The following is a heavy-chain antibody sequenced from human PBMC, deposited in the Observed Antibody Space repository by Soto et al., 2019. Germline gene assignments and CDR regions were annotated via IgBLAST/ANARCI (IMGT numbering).Heavy chain of an antibody. J-gene: IGHJ5*02. Sequence: ASVKVSCKASGYTFTSYGISWVRQAPGQGLEWMGWISAYNGNTNYAQKLQGRVTMTTDTSTSTAYMELRSLRSDDTAVYYCARDPGYPTGKNWFDPWGQGTLVTVSS. CDR2: ISAYNGNT. D-gene: IGHD5-18*01. CDR1: GYTFTSYG. V-gene: IGHV1-18*01. CDR3: ARDPGYPTGKNWFDP.